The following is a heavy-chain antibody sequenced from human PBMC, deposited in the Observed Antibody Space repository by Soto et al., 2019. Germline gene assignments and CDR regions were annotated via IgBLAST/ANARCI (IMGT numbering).Heavy chain of an antibody. D-gene: IGHD3-16*02. J-gene: IGHJ3*02. CDR3: ARAYDYIWGSYREARAFDI. V-gene: IGHV4-59*01. Sequence: QVQLQESGPGLVKPSETLSLTCTVSGGSISSYYWSWIRQPPGKGLEWIGYIYYSGSTNYNPSLKCRVTISVYTSKIQFSLKLSSVTAADTAVYYCARAYDYIWGSYREARAFDIWGQGTMVTVSS. CDR2: IYYSGST. CDR1: GGSISSYY.